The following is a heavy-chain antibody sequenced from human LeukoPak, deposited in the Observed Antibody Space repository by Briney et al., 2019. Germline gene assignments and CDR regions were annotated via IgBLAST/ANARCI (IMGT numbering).Heavy chain of an antibody. CDR1: GYTFTSYD. J-gene: IGHJ4*02. V-gene: IGHV1-8*01. CDR3: AKGFYVGAYYFDY. Sequence: GASVKVSCKASGYTFTSYDINWVRQATGQGLEWMGWMNPNSGNTGYAQKFQGRVTMTRNTSISTAYMALSSLRSEDTAVYYCAKGFYVGAYYFDYWGQGTLVTVSS. CDR2: MNPNSGNT. D-gene: IGHD1-26*01.